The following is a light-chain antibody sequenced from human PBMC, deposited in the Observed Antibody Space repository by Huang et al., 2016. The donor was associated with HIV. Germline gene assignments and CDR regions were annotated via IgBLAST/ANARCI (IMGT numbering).Light chain of an antibody. Sequence: EVVLTQSPGILSLSPGERATLSCRASQSVNSLYLAWYQQRPGQAPRLLIYRTSKRATGIPDRFSGGGSGTDFTLTISSLEPEDFAVYYCQQYGGSPEFTFGPGTRVDIK. CDR1: QSVNSLY. V-gene: IGKV3-20*01. CDR2: RTS. CDR3: QQYGGSPEFT. J-gene: IGKJ3*01.